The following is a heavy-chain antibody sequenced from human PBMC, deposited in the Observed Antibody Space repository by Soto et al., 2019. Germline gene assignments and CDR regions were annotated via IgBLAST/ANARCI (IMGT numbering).Heavy chain of an antibody. CDR3: ARDCSGGSCYPALGA. D-gene: IGHD2-15*01. J-gene: IGHJ5*02. CDR1: GFAVSNTY. Sequence: EVHLVESGGGLSQPGGSLTLSCAASGFAVSNTYMSWVRQAPGRGLEWVSFIYSDGTTCYADSVKGRFTISRDTSKNTLSLQMNSLRAEDTAVYYCARDCSGGSCYPALGAWGQGTLVTVSS. CDR2: IYSDGTT. V-gene: IGHV3-53*01.